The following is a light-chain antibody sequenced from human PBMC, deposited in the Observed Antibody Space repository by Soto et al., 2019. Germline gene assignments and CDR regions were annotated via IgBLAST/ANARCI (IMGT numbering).Light chain of an antibody. J-gene: IGKJ5*01. CDR3: QQYNNWPFS. CDR2: GAS. CDR1: QSVSSRS. V-gene: IGKV3-20*01. Sequence: EIVLTQSPGTLSLSPGERATLSCRASQSVSSRSLAWYQQKPGQAPRLLIYGASNRATGIPDRFSGSGSGTDFTLTISGLQSEDSAVYFCQQYNNWPFSFGQGTRLEI.